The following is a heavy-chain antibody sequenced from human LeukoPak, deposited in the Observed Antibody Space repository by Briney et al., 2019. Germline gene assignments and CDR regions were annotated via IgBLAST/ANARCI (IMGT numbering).Heavy chain of an antibody. J-gene: IGHJ4*02. D-gene: IGHD1-14*01. CDR1: GFTFSSYW. CDR2: INSHGSAT. Sequence: GGSLRLSCAASGFTFSSYWIHWVRQAPGKGLVWVSDINSHGSATNYADSVKGRFTISRDNAKNTLYLQMNSLRPEDTAVYYCAPLNPSVAHWGQGTLVTVSS. CDR3: APLNPSVAH. V-gene: IGHV3-74*01.